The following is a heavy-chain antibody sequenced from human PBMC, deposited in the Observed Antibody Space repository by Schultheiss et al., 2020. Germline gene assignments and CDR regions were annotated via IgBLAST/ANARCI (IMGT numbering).Heavy chain of an antibody. CDR3: AKRGFGGEFDY. CDR2: ISSGGYGT. Sequence: GESLKISCVASGFDFNTYSMAWVRQTPGKVLEWVSSISSGGYGTYFADSVKGRFTVSRDNSKNTLYLQMNSLRVEDTAVYYCAKRGFGGEFDYWGQGTLVTVAS. V-gene: IGHV3-23*01. D-gene: IGHD3-10*01. J-gene: IGHJ4*02. CDR1: GFDFNTYS.